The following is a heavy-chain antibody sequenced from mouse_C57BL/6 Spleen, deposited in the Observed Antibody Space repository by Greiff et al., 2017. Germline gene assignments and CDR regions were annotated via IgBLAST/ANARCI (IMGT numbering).Heavy chain of an antibody. D-gene: IGHD2-4*01. CDR1: GYTFTDYY. Sequence: LVESGAELVRPGASVKLSCKASGYTFTDYYINWVKQRPGQGLEWIARIYPGSGNTYYNEKFKGKATLTAEKSSSTAYMQLSSLTSEDSAVYFCARCYYDYDGYYFDYWGQGTTLTVSS. CDR2: IYPGSGNT. J-gene: IGHJ2*01. CDR3: ARCYYDYDGYYFDY. V-gene: IGHV1-76*01.